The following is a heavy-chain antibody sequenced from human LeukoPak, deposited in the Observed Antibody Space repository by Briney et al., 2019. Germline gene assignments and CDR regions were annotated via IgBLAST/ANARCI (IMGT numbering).Heavy chain of an antibody. D-gene: IGHD2-15*01. CDR2: INWNGGDT. J-gene: IGHJ6*03. Sequence: GGSLRLSCAASGFTFDDYGMSWVRQTPEKGLEWVSGINWNGGDTGYADSVKGRFTISRDNTKNSLYLQMHSLRAEDTALYYCARSKTTLDYYYYMDIWGKGTTVTVSS. CDR3: ARSKTTLDYYYYMDI. V-gene: IGHV3-20*04. CDR1: GFTFDDYG.